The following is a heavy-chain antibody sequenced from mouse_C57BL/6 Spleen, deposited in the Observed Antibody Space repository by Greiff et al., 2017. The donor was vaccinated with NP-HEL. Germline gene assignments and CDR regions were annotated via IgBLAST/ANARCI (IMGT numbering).Heavy chain of an antibody. Sequence: EVNVVESGGGLVKPGGSLKLSCAASGFTFSDYGMHWVRQAPEKGLEWVAYISSGSSTIYYADTVKGRFTISRDNAKNTLFLQMTSLRSEDTAMYYCARRRPAWFAYWGQGTLVTVSA. CDR2: ISSGSSTI. J-gene: IGHJ3*01. CDR3: ARRRPAWFAY. CDR1: GFTFSDYG. V-gene: IGHV5-17*01.